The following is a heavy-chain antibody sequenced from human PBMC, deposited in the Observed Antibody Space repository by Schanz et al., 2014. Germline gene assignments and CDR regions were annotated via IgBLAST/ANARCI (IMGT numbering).Heavy chain of an antibody. CDR3: ARGRVLES. V-gene: IGHV3-20*04. J-gene: IGHJ5*02. CDR2: INWSDGGST. D-gene: IGHD1-1*01. Sequence: EVQLVESGGGVVRPGGSLRLSCAASGFTFENYALTWVRQVPGKGLEWVSRINWSDGGSTGYADSVRGRFTISRDNAKNSLFLQMNSLRPEDTAVYYCARGRVLESWGQGTLXTVS. CDR1: GFTFENYA.